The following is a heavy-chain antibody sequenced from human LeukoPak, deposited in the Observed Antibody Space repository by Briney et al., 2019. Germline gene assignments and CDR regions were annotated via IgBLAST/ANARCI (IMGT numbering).Heavy chain of an antibody. Sequence: GGSLRLSCAASGFTFDDYAMHWVRQAPGKGLEWVSVISGSGGSTYYADSVKGRFTISRDNSKNTLYQQMNSLRAEDTAVYYCAKDRKAAAGNWFDPWGQGTLVTVSS. CDR2: ISGSGGST. V-gene: IGHV3-23*01. CDR3: AKDRKAAAGNWFDP. D-gene: IGHD6-13*01. CDR1: GFTFDDYA. J-gene: IGHJ5*02.